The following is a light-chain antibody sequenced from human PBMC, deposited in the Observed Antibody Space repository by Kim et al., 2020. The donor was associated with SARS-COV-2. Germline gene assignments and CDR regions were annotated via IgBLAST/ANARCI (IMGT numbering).Light chain of an antibody. CDR3: QQTYSTPLT. J-gene: IGKJ4*01. Sequence: ASVGDRVTITCRPSQSIGIYLKWYQQKPGKAPKLIIDATSNLQSGGPSRFSGSGSGTDFTLTISSLQPEDFATYYCQQTYSTPLTFGGGTKVDIK. CDR1: QSIGIY. CDR2: ATS. V-gene: IGKV1-39*01.